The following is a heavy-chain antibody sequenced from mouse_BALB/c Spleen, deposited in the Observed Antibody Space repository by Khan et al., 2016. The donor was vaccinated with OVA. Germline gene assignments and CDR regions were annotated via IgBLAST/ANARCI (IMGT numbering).Heavy chain of an antibody. V-gene: IGHV6-6*02. CDR3: TTYWYFDV. CDR2: IRLKSNNYAT. CDR1: GFTFSNYW. J-gene: IGHJ1*01. Sequence: EVQLVESGGGLVQPGGSMKLSCVASGFTFSNYWMNWVRQSPEKGLEWVAEIRLKSNNYATHYAESVKGRFTISRDDSKSSVYLQMNNLRAEDTGIYDCTTYWYFDVWGAGTTVTVSS.